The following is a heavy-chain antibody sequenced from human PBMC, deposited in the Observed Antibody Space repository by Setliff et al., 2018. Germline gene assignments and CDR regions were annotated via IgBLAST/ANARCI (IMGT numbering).Heavy chain of an antibody. CDR2: IKRRTDSEAT. CDR1: GFIFSDAW. D-gene: IGHD2-2*01. CDR3: ARAHSSTLSVHDY. V-gene: IGHV3-15*01. Sequence: GSLRLSCTASGFIFSDAWMSWVRQAPGKGLEWVGRIKRRTDSEATDYAAPVKGRFSVSREDSKSTLYLQMNSLRAEDTAVYYCARAHSSTLSVHDYWGQGTLVTVSS. J-gene: IGHJ4*02.